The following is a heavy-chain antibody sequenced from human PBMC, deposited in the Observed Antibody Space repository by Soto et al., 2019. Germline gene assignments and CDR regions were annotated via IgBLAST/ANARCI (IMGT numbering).Heavy chain of an antibody. Sequence: TGGSLRLSCAASGFTFGSYAMSWVRQAPGKGLEWVSTISDSGGTSYDADSVKGRFTISRDSPKNTLYLQMNSLRAEDTAVYYCAKAKGAVVNRYFDDWGQGTLVTVSS. J-gene: IGHJ4*02. V-gene: IGHV3-23*01. CDR1: GFTFGSYA. CDR2: ISDSGGTS. D-gene: IGHD1-26*01. CDR3: AKAKGAVVNRYFDD.